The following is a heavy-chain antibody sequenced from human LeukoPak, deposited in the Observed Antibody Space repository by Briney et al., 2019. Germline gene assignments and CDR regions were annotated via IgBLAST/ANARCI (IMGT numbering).Heavy chain of an antibody. V-gene: IGHV3-30*02. D-gene: IGHD4-23*01. CDR2: IQYDGSSK. CDR1: GFTVSSNY. Sequence: GGSLRLSCAASGFTVSSNYMSWVRQAPGKGLEWVTFIQYDGSSKYYADSVKGRFTISRDNSKNTLYLQMISLRAEDTAVYYCAKGSGNPRIYYMDVWGKGTTVTISS. J-gene: IGHJ6*03. CDR3: AKGSGNPRIYYMDV.